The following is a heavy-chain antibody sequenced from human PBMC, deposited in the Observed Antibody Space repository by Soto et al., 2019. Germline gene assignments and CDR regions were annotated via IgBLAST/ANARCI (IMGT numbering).Heavy chain of an antibody. D-gene: IGHD4-17*01. Sequence: GASVKVSCKASGYTFTSYDINWVRQATGQGLEYLGWMNPNSGNTGYVQKFQGRVTMTWDSSITTAYMELSSLRSEDTAVYFCARGVKYGAYSRWFDPWGQGTLVTVSS. CDR2: MNPNSGNT. V-gene: IGHV1-8*01. J-gene: IGHJ5*02. CDR1: GYTFTSYD. CDR3: ARGVKYGAYSRWFDP.